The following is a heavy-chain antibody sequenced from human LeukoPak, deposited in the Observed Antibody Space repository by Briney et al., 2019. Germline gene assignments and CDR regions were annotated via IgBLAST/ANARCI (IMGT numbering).Heavy chain of an antibody. D-gene: IGHD2-15*01. Sequence: PGGSLRLSCAASGFTFNTYSMNWVRQAPGKGLEWVSSISSSSSYIYYADSVKGRFTISRDDAKNSLYLQMNSLRAEDTAVYYCARMVAATSYYWGQGTLVTVSS. CDR2: ISSSSSYI. CDR1: GFTFNTYS. CDR3: ARMVAATSYY. V-gene: IGHV3-21*01. J-gene: IGHJ4*02.